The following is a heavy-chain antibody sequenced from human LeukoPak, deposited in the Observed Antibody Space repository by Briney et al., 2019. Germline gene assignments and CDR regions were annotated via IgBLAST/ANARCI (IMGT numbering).Heavy chain of an antibody. D-gene: IGHD4-17*01. V-gene: IGHV3-7*01. Sequence: PGGSLRLSCAASGFTFSSYWMSWVRQAPGKGLEWVANIKQDGSEKYYVDSVKGRFTISRDNAKNSLYLQINSLRAEDTAVYYCARDQDYGDLQPPCDYWGQGTLVTVSS. CDR3: ARDQDYGDLQPPCDY. CDR1: GFTFSSYW. J-gene: IGHJ4*02. CDR2: IKQDGSEK.